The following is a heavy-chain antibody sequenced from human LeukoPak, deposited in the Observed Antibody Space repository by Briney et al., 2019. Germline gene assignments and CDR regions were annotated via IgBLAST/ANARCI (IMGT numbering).Heavy chain of an antibody. V-gene: IGHV1-69-2*01. D-gene: IGHD4-11*01. CDR3: ATATTVTGPLDAFDI. CDR1: GYTFTDYY. CDR2: VHPEDGET. Sequence: ASVKISCKVSGYTFTDYYMHWVQQAPGKGLEWMGLVHPEDGETIYAEKFQGRVTITADTSTDTAYMELSSLRSEDTAVYYCATATTVTGPLDAFDIWGQGTMVTVSS. J-gene: IGHJ3*02.